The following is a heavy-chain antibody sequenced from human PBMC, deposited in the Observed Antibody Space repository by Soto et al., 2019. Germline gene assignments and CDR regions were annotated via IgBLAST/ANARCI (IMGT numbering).Heavy chain of an antibody. D-gene: IGHD5-12*01. CDR1: GGSINNYY. CDR3: VRHAQWIIRAY. V-gene: IGHV4-59*08. Sequence: SETLSLTCSVSGGSINNYYCSWIRQPPGKGLEWIGYIYYSGSPNYNPSLKSRVTISVDTSKNQFSLNLSSVTAADTAVYYCVRHAQWIIRAYWGQGSLVTVSS. J-gene: IGHJ4*02. CDR2: IYYSGSP.